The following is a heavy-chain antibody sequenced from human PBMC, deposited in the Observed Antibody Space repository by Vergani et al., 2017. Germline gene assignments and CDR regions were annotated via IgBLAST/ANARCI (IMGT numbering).Heavy chain of an antibody. J-gene: IGHJ4*02. D-gene: IGHD5-18*01. CDR1: GFRFREHG. V-gene: IGHV3-23*01. CDR2: ISGHDHRS. CDR3: AELYGVDGYSPF. Sequence: EVQLLESGGGSVKPGESLRLSRVASGFRFREHGMNWVRQAPGKGLEWVSGISGHDHRSLYADSVKGRFIISRADSKNTLYLQMSSLRVEDTAIYYCAELYGVDGYSPFWGQGTLVTVSS.